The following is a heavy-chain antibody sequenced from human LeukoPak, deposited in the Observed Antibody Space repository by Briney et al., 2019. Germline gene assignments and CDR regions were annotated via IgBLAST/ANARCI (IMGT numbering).Heavy chain of an antibody. CDR2: ISGSGGGT. CDR1: GFTFSSYA. D-gene: IGHD2-2*01. CDR3: AKFGLDYCSSTSCYPFHYYYGMDV. Sequence: GGSLRLSCAASGFTFSSYAMSWVRQAPGKGLEWVSAISGSGGGTYYADSVKGRFTISRDNSKNTLYLQMNSLRAEDTAVYYCAKFGLDYCSSTSCYPFHYYYGMDVWGQGTTVTVSS. J-gene: IGHJ6*02. V-gene: IGHV3-23*01.